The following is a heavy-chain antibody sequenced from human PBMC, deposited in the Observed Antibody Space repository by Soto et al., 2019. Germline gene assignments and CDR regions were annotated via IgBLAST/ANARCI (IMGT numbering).Heavy chain of an antibody. Sequence: PTLVNPTQTLTLTCTFSGFSLSTSGMCVSWIRQPPGKALEWLALIDWDDDKYYSTSLKTRLTIPKDTSKNQVVLTMTNMDPVDTATYYCARIPSGYYYYGMDVWGQGTTVTVSS. CDR1: GFSLSTSGMC. CDR3: ARIPSGYYYYGMDV. CDR2: IDWDDDK. V-gene: IGHV2-70*01. J-gene: IGHJ6*02.